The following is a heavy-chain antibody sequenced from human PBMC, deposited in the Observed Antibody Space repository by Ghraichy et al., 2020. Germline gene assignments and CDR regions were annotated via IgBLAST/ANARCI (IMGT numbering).Heavy chain of an antibody. Sequence: GGSLRLSCAASKFTFSNYAMHWVRQAPGKGLEWVAVIWYDGTNKYYADSVKGRFTISRDNSKNTLYLQMNSLRAEDTAVYYCAREGRDSSWTGYNYIDVWGKGTTVTVSS. CDR1: KFTFSNYA. V-gene: IGHV3-30-3*01. CDR2: IWYDGTNK. J-gene: IGHJ6*03. CDR3: AREGRDSSWTGYNYIDV. D-gene: IGHD6-13*01.